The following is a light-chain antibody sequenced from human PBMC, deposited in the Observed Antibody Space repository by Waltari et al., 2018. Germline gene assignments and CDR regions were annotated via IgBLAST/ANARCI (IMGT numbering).Light chain of an antibody. CDR1: QSVLTN. CDR2: GAS. CDR3: QQYNNWPRT. J-gene: IGKJ1*01. V-gene: IGKV3-15*01. Sequence: ETVMTQSPATLSVSPGERAILSCRASQSVLTNLVWYQQKPGQAPRLLIYGASNRATGIPARFSGSGSATEFTLTISSLQSEDFGVYYCQQYNNWPRTFGQGTKVEIK.